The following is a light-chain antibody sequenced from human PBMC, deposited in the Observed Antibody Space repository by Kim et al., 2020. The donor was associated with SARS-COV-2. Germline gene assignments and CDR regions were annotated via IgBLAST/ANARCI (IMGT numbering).Light chain of an antibody. V-gene: IGLV1-51*01. J-gene: IGLJ2*01. CDR2: DNN. Sequence: GQKVTISCSGSSSNIGNNYVSWYQQPPGTAPKLLIYDNNKRPSGIPDRFSGSKSGTSATLGITGLQTEDEADYYCGTWDSSLSAVVFGGGTQLTVL. CDR3: GTWDSSLSAVV. CDR1: SSNIGNNY.